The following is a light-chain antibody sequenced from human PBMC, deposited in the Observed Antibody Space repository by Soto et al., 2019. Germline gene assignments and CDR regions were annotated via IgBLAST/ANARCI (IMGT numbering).Light chain of an antibody. CDR2: GAS. CDR3: QQYMSSVT. CDR1: QSVHTTF. V-gene: IGKV3-20*01. J-gene: IGKJ1*01. Sequence: EIVLTQSPGSLSLSPGQRATLSCRASQSVHTTFFAWYQKKPGQAPRLLIQGASKRATGIPGRFSSSGAGTVFTLISSMLEPEDFVVYYCQQYMSSVTFGQGTKVEIK.